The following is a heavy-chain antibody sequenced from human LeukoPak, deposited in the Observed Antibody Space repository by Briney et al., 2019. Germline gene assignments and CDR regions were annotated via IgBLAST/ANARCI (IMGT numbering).Heavy chain of an antibody. J-gene: IGHJ4*02. V-gene: IGHV4-59*08. D-gene: IGHD4-23*01. CDR3: ARRRVTYDY. CDR1: GGSISSYY. Sequence: SETLSLTCTVSGGSISSYYWSWIRQPPGKGLEWIGYIYYSGSTNYNPSLKSRVTISVDTSKNQFSLKLSSVTAADTAVYYCARRRVTYDYWGRGTLVTVSS. CDR2: IYYSGST.